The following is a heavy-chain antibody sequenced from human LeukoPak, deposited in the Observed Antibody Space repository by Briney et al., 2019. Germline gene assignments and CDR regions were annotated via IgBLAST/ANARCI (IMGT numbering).Heavy chain of an antibody. J-gene: IGHJ5*02. CDR2: IYSSGST. Sequence: SETLSLTCTVSGGSISRYYWSWIRQPAGKGLEWIGRIYSSGSTNYNPSLKSRVTMSVDTSKNQFSLKLSSVTAADTAVYYCARDRFGYCSSTSCIGWFDPWGQGTLVTVSS. CDR1: GGSISRYY. CDR3: ARDRFGYCSSTSCIGWFDP. D-gene: IGHD2-2*03. V-gene: IGHV4-4*07.